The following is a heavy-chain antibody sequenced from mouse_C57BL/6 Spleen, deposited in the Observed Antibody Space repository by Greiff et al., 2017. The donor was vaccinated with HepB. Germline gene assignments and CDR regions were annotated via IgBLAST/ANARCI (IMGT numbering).Heavy chain of an antibody. V-gene: IGHV10-1*01. CDR1: GFSFNTYA. CDR2: IRSKSNNYAT. Sequence: EVKLVESGGGLVQPKGSLKLSCAASGFSFNTYAMNWVRQAPGKGLEWVARIRSKSNNYATYYADSVKDRFTISRDDSESMLYLQMNNLKTEDTAMYYCVRHGWDGGAMDYWGQGTSVTVSS. CDR3: VRHGWDGGAMDY. J-gene: IGHJ4*01. D-gene: IGHD4-1*01.